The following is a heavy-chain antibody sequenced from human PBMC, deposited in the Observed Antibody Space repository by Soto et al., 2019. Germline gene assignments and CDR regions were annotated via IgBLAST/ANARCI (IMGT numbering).Heavy chain of an antibody. CDR3: ARERSRYDRSGYYRPDY. Sequence: QVQLVQSGAEVKKPGSSVKVSCKVSGDTFSTYSISWVRQAPGQGLEWLGGIIPILGIPSYAQRFQDRVTITEDKSTSTAYMELSSLRSEDTAVYYCARERSRYDRSGYYRPDYWGQGTLVTVSS. CDR1: GDTFSTYS. J-gene: IGHJ4*02. V-gene: IGHV1-69*09. D-gene: IGHD3-22*01. CDR2: IIPILGIP.